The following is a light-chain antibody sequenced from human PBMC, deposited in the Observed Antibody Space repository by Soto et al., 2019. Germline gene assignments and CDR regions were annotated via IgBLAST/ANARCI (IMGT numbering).Light chain of an antibody. Sequence: QPVLTQSPSASASLGASVKLTCTLSSGHSSNAIAWHQQQPEKGPRYLMKLNSDGTYTKGDGIPDRFSGSSSGAERYLTISSLQSEDEADYYCQTWGTGFKVFGGGTKLTV. CDR2: LNSDGTY. CDR3: QTWGTGFKV. J-gene: IGLJ2*01. V-gene: IGLV4-69*01. CDR1: SGHSSNA.